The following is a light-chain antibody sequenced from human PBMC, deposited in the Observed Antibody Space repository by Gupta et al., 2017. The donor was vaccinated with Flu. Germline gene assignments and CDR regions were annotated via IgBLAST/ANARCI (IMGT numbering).Light chain of an antibody. CDR2: SSN. Sequence: SLLTQPPSASGTPGQRFTISCSGSNTNIGSNSVAWFQQLPGTAPKVLIYSSNKRHSGVPDRFSGSSSGTSASLAINGLQAEDEADYYCAAWDASRNGRVFGTGTKVSVL. V-gene: IGLV1-44*01. CDR3: AAWDASRNGRV. J-gene: IGLJ1*01. CDR1: NTNIGSNS.